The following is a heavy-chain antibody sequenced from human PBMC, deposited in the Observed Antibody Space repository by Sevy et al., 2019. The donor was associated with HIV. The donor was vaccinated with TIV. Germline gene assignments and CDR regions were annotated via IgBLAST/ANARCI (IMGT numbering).Heavy chain of an antibody. J-gene: IGHJ4*02. D-gene: IGHD3-16*01. Sequence: GGSLRLSCAASGFTFSGYSMHWVRQAPGKGLEWVAVISYDGRNNKYNADSVKGRFTISRDNSKNTLYLQMNSLRVEDTAIYYCAKDRGEILHSAFDYWGQGTLVTVSS. CDR1: GFTFSGYS. V-gene: IGHV3-30*04. CDR3: AKDRGEILHSAFDY. CDR2: ISYDGRNNK.